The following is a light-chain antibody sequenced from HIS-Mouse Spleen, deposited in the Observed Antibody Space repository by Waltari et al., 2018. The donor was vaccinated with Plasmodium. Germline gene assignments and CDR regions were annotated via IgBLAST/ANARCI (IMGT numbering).Light chain of an antibody. CDR2: KDS. CDR1: VLSQKY. CDR3: YSAADNNLV. J-gene: IGLJ3*02. Sequence: SYELTQPSSVSVSPGQTARITCSGSVLSQKYPRWFQQKPGQAPVLVIYKDSERPSGIPERFSGSSSGTTVTLTISGAQVEDEADYYCYSAADNNLVFGGGTKLTVL. V-gene: IGLV3-27*01.